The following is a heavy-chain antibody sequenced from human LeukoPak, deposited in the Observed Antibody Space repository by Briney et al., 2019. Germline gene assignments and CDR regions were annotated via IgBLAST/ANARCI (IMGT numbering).Heavy chain of an antibody. CDR2: IRSKANSYAT. CDR3: TSLYCSSTSCSPSYGMDV. Sequence: GGSLRLSCAASGFTFSGSAMHWVRQASGKGLEWVGRIRSKANSYATAYAASVKGRFTISRDDSKNTAYLQMNSLKTEDTTVYYCTSLYCSSTSCSPSYGMDVWGKGTTVTVSS. J-gene: IGHJ6*04. V-gene: IGHV3-73*01. D-gene: IGHD2-2*01. CDR1: GFTFSGSA.